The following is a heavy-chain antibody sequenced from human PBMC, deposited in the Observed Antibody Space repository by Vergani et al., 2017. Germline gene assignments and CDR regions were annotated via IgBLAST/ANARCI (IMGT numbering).Heavy chain of an antibody. CDR2: IKQDGSEK. J-gene: IGHJ5*02. V-gene: IGHV3-7*01. CDR1: GFTFSNAW. Sequence: EVQLVESGGGLVKPGGSLRLSCAASGFTFSNAWMSWVRQAPGKGLEWVANIKQDGSEKYYVDSVKGRFTISRDNAKNSLYLQMNSLRAEETAVYYWAKSDSGIAAAPIGGVDPWGQGTLVTVSS. D-gene: IGHD6-13*01. CDR3: AKSDSGIAAAPIGGVDP.